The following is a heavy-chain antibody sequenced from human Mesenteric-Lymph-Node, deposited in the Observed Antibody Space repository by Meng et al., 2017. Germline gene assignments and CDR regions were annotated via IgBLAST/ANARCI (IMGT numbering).Heavy chain of an antibody. CDR1: GGSFSGYY. Sequence: SETLSLTCAVYGGSFSGYYWSWIRQPPGKGLEWIGEINHSGSTNYNPSLKSRVTISVDTSKNQFSLKLSSVTAADTAVYYCARGTGVGYIVATIPNWFDPWGQGTLVTVSS. CDR3: ARGTGVGYIVATIPNWFDP. V-gene: IGHV4-34*01. CDR2: INHSGST. D-gene: IGHD5-12*01. J-gene: IGHJ5*02.